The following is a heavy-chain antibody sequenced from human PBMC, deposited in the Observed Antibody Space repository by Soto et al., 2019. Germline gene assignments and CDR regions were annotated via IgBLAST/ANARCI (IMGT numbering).Heavy chain of an antibody. D-gene: IGHD2-21*02. CDR1: GFTFSTYG. CDR3: ARGGNSGFRYFDL. Sequence: EVQLVESGGGLVQPGGSLRLSCTASGFTFSTYGMNWVRQAPGKGLERISFISSSSSIIYYADSVKGRFTISRDNAQNSLYLQMNSLSDDDTAVYYCARGGNSGFRYFDLWGRGTLVTVSS. J-gene: IGHJ2*01. CDR2: ISSSSSII. V-gene: IGHV3-48*02.